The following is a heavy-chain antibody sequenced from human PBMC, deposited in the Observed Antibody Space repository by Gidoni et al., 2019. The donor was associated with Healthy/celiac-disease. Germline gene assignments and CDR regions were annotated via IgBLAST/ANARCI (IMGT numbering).Heavy chain of an antibody. CDR2: IYHSGST. CDR1: GGSTRRGGYS. V-gene: IGHV4-30-2*01. D-gene: IGHD3-22*01. J-gene: IGHJ4*02. Sequence: QLQLQESGSGLVKPSQTLSLTCAVSGGSTRRGGYSWSWIRQPPGKGLEWIGYIYHSGSTYYNPSLKSRVTISVDRSKNQVSLKLSSVTAADTAVYYCARGIPTYYYDSSGPASFDYWGQGTLVTVSS. CDR3: ARGIPTYYYDSSGPASFDY.